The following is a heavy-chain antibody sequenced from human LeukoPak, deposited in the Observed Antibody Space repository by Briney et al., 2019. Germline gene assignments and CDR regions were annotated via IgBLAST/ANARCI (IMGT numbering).Heavy chain of an antibody. CDR2: ISYDGSNK. Sequence: GGSLRLSCAASGFTFSSYGMHWVRQAPGKGLEWVAVISYDGSNKYYADSVKGRFTISRDNSKNTLYLQMNSLRAEDTAVYYCAKDSMGFGELLGAFDYWGQGTLVTVSS. CDR1: GFTFSSYG. D-gene: IGHD3-10*01. V-gene: IGHV3-30*18. J-gene: IGHJ4*02. CDR3: AKDSMGFGELLGAFDY.